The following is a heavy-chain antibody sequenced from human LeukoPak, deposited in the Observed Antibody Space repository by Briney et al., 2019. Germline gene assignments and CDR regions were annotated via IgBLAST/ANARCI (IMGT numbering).Heavy chain of an antibody. CDR2: IYTSGST. J-gene: IGHJ6*03. V-gene: IGHV4-61*02. CDR1: GGSISSGSYY. Sequence: PSETLSLTCTVSGGSISSGSYYWSWIRQPAGKGLEWIGRIYTSGSTNYNPSLKSRVTISVDTSKNQFSLKLSSVTAADTAVYYCARAPLLVAAAGRNYYYYYMDVWGKGTTVTISS. CDR3: ARAPLLVAAAGRNYYYYYMDV. D-gene: IGHD6-13*01.